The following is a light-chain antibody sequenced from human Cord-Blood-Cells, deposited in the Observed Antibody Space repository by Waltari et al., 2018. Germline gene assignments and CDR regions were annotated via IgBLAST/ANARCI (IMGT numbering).Light chain of an antibody. J-gene: IGKJ1*01. CDR2: DAS. CDR1: QSVSSY. V-gene: IGKV3-11*01. Sequence: DIVLTQSPATLSLSPVERATLSCRASQSVSSYLAWYQQKPGQAPRLLIYDASNRATGIPARFSGSGSGTDFTLTISSLEPEDFAVYYCQQRSNWPPTFGQGTKVEIK. CDR3: QQRSNWPPT.